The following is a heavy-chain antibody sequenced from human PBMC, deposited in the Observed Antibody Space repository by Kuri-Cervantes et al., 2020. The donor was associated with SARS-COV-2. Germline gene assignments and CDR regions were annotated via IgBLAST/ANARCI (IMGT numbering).Heavy chain of an antibody. Sequence: GESLKISCAASGFTFSSCAMHWVRQAPGKGLEYVSAISSNGGSTYYANSVKGRFTISRDNSKNTLYLQMGSLRAEDMAVYYCAKDLLASYGNFDYWGQGTLVTVSS. CDR2: ISSNGGST. D-gene: IGHD5-18*01. CDR3: AKDLLASYGNFDY. J-gene: IGHJ4*02. V-gene: IGHV3-64*01. CDR1: GFTFSSCA.